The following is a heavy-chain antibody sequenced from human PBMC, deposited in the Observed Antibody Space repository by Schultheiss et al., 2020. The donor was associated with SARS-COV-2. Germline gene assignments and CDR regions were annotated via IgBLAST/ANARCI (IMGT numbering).Heavy chain of an antibody. Sequence: GGSLRLSCSASGFTFSSYAMNWVRQAPGKGLEWVSAISGSGGGTYYADSVKGRFTISRDNDKSSLYLQMNSLRAEDTAVYYCARDWYYFDSSTHSDAFDIWGQGTMVTVSS. CDR2: ISGSGGGT. J-gene: IGHJ3*02. D-gene: IGHD3-22*01. V-gene: IGHV3-23*01. CDR1: GFTFSSYA. CDR3: ARDWYYFDSSTHSDAFDI.